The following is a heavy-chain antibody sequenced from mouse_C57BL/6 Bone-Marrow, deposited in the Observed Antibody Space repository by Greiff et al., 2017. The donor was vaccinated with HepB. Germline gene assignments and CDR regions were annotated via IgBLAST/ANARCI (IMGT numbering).Heavy chain of an antibody. D-gene: IGHD1-1*01. V-gene: IGHV1-50*01. Sequence: QVQLKQPGAELVKPGASVKLSCKASGYTFTSYWMQWVKQRPGQGLEWIGEIDPSDSYTNYNQKFKGKATLTVDTSSSSAYMPLSSLTSEDSAVYYGAAYYYGSSPYWYVDVGGTGTRVTVSS. CDR1: GYTFTSYW. J-gene: IGHJ1*03. CDR3: AAYYYGSSPYWYVDV. CDR2: IDPSDSYT.